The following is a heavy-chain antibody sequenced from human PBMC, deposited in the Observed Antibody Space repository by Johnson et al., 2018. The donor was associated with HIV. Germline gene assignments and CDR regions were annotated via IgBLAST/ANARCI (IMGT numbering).Heavy chain of an antibody. CDR1: GFTFSSYD. D-gene: IGHD6-19*01. CDR3: VRGGQWGATDAFDV. V-gene: IGHV3-13*01. Sequence: VQLVESGGGLVQPGGSLRLSCAASGFTFSSYDMHWVRQATGKGLEWVSAIGTAGDTYYPGSVKGRFTISRENAKNSLYLQMNSLRPEDTAVYYCVRGGQWGATDAFDVWGQGTMVTVSS. CDR2: IGTAGDT. J-gene: IGHJ3*01.